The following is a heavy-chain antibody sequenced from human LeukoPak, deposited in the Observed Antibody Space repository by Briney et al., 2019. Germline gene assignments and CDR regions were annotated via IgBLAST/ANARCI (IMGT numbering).Heavy chain of an antibody. CDR2: ISYDGSNK. D-gene: IGHD4-17*01. CDR3: AKDRPRLDYGDYYFDY. V-gene: IGHV3-30*18. Sequence: PGGSLRLSCAASAFTFSRYWMSWVRQAPGKGLVWVAVISYDGSNKYYADSVKGRFTISRDNYKNTLYLQMNSLRAEDTAVYYCAKDRPRLDYGDYYFDYWGQGTLVTVSS. J-gene: IGHJ4*02. CDR1: AFTFSRYW.